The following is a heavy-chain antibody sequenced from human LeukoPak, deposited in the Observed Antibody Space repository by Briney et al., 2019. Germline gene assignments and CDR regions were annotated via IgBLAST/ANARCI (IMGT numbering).Heavy chain of an antibody. J-gene: IGHJ6*03. V-gene: IGHV3-23*01. D-gene: IGHD2-8*01. Sequence: GGSLRLSCAASGFTFSSYAMNWVRQALGRGLEWVSGFSGSGGTTYYADSVKGRFTISRDNSKNTLYLQMNSLRAEDTAVYYCANGNRCTSPNCLGYYYFYMDVWGKGTTVTVSS. CDR1: GFTFSSYA. CDR2: FSGSGGTT. CDR3: ANGNRCTSPNCLGYYYFYMDV.